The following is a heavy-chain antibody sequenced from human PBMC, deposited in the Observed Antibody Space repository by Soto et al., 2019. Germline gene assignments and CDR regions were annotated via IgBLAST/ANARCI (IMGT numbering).Heavy chain of an antibody. D-gene: IGHD6-6*01. CDR3: ARDGGSSSFFEY. Sequence: SVKVSCKASGWTFSSYAISWVRQAPGQGLEWMGGIIPIFGTANYEQKFQGRVTITADESTSTAHMERSSLRSEDTAVSYCARDGGSSSFFEYWGQGTPVIVSS. CDR1: GWTFSSYA. J-gene: IGHJ4*02. V-gene: IGHV1-69*13. CDR2: IIPIFGTA.